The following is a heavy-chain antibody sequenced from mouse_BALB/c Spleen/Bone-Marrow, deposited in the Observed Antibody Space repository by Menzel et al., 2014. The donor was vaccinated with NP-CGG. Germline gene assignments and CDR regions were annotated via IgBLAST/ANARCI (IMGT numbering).Heavy chain of an antibody. V-gene: IGHV3-8*02. CDR3: ARFGYDYALDY. CDR1: GDSITSGY. J-gene: IGHJ4*01. CDR2: ISYSGST. D-gene: IGHD2-2*01. Sequence: VHVKQSGPSLVKPSQTLSLTCSVAGDSITSGYWNWIRKFPGNKLEYMGYISYSGSTYYNPSLKSRISITRDTSKNQYYLQLKSVTTEDTATYYCARFGYDYALDYWGQGTSVTVSS.